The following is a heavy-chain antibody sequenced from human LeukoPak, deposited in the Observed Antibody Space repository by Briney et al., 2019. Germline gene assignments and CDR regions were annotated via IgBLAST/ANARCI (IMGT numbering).Heavy chain of an antibody. V-gene: IGHV3-48*01. Sequence: GGSLRLSCAASGFTFSSYGINWVRQAPGKGLEWVSYISSSIITIYYADSVKGRFTISRDNAKNTLYLQMNSLRAEDTAVYYCAKEDFSKYPHDWGQGTLVTVSS. J-gene: IGHJ4*02. D-gene: IGHD4-11*01. CDR2: ISSSIITI. CDR1: GFTFSSYG. CDR3: AKEDFSKYPHD.